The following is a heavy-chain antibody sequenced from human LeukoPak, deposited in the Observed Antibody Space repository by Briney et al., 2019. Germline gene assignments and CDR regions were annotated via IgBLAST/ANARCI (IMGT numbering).Heavy chain of an antibody. V-gene: IGHV3-48*01. CDR1: GFTFSSYS. CDR2: ISRDSTT. Sequence: GGSLRLSCAASGFTFSSYSMNWVRQAPGKGLEWVSYISRDSTTYNAGSVRGRFTISRDNAKNSVYLQMNSLRAEDTAVYYCAREGRSGSYDEYWGQGTLVTVSS. CDR3: AREGRSGSYDEY. D-gene: IGHD1-26*01. J-gene: IGHJ4*02.